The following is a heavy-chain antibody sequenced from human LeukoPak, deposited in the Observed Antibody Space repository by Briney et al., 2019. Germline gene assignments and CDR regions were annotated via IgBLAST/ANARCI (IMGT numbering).Heavy chain of an antibody. Sequence: SETLSLTCTVSDNSINSYYWSWIRQPAGKGLEWIGRIYTSGTIYTSGSTNYNPSLKSRVTMSVDTSKNQFSLKLSSVTAADTAVYYCARGQGSLYYDSSGYYGGGFDYWGQGTLVTVSS. D-gene: IGHD3-22*01. CDR1: DNSINSYY. CDR3: ARGQGSLYYDSSGYYGGGFDY. J-gene: IGHJ4*02. CDR2: IYTSGTIYTSGST. V-gene: IGHV4-4*07.